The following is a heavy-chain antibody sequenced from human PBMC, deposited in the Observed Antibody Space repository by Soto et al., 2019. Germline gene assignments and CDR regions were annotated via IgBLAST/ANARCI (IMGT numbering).Heavy chain of an antibody. J-gene: IGHJ6*02. CDR1: GGTFSSYA. CDR3: ARSQGSSTSLEIYYYYYYGMDV. Sequence: QVQLVQSGAEVKKPGSSVKVSCKASGGTFSSYAISWVRQAPGQGLEWMGGIIPISGTANYAQKFQGRVTITADESTSTAYMELSSLGSEDTAVYYCARSQGSSTSLEIYYYYYYGMDVWGQGPRVTVSS. D-gene: IGHD2-2*01. CDR2: IIPISGTA. V-gene: IGHV1-69*01.